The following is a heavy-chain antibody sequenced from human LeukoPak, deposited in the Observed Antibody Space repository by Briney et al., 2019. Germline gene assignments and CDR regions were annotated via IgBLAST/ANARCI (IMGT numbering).Heavy chain of an antibody. CDR3: ARTGDGYNYYNYYYMDV. Sequence: SETLSLTCTVSGGSISSYYWSWIRKPAGKGLEWIGRIYTSGSTNYNPSLKGRVTMSVDTPNNQFSLKMSSVTAADTAVYYCARTGDGYNYYNYYYMDVWGKGTTVTVTS. CDR2: IYTSGST. D-gene: IGHD5-24*01. J-gene: IGHJ6*03. CDR1: GGSISSYY. V-gene: IGHV4-4*07.